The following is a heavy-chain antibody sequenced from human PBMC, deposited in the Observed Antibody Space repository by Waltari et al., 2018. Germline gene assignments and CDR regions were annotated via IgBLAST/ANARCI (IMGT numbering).Heavy chain of an antibody. Sequence: QVQLVQSGAEVKKPGASVKVSCKASGYTFTGYYMHWVRQAPGQGLGWMGWINPNSGGTNYAQKFQGRVTMTRDTSISTAYMELSRLRSDDTAVYYCARDQEYSSSKYYYYYMDVWGKGTTVTVSS. V-gene: IGHV1-2*02. J-gene: IGHJ6*03. CDR3: ARDQEYSSSKYYYYYMDV. D-gene: IGHD6-6*01. CDR2: INPNSGGT. CDR1: GYTFTGYY.